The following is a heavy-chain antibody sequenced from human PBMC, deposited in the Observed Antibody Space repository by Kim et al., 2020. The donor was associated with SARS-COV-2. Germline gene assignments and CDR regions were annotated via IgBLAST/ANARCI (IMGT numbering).Heavy chain of an antibody. D-gene: IGHD6-19*01. Sequence: GGSLRLSCAASGFTFSSYAMHWVRQAPGKGLEWVAVISYDGSNKYYADSVKGRFTISRDNSKNTLYLQMNSLRAEDTAVYYCARASSSGDLTFDYWGQGTLVTVSS. CDR3: ARASSSGDLTFDY. J-gene: IGHJ4*02. V-gene: IGHV3-30-3*01. CDR2: ISYDGSNK. CDR1: GFTFSSYA.